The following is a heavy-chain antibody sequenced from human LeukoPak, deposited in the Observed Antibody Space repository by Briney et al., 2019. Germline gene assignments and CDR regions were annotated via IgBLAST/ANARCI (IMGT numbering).Heavy chain of an antibody. Sequence: GGSLRLSYAASGFTFSSYWMSWVRQAPGKGLEWVANIKQDGSEKCYVDSVKGRFTISRDNAKNSLYLQMNSLRAEDTAVYHCARDLSSPYCSSTSCSLDQYDYWGQGTLVTVSS. J-gene: IGHJ4*02. CDR3: ARDLSSPYCSSTSCSLDQYDY. D-gene: IGHD2-2*01. V-gene: IGHV3-7*01. CDR1: GFTFSSYW. CDR2: IKQDGSEK.